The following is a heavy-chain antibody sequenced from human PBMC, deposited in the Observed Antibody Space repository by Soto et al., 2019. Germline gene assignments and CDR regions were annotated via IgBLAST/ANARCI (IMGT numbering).Heavy chain of an antibody. V-gene: IGHV5-51*01. CDR2: IYPGASDI. CDR1: GYTFIYFW. D-gene: IGHD3-10*01. CDR3: ARQGTSRGSDNAAFDF. Sequence: GESLKISCQASGYTFIYFWVAWVRQVPGKGLEWMGVIYPGASDIRYSPSFEGHVTISADKSTNTAYLQWSSLEAADTAIYYCARQGTSRGSDNAAFDFWGPGTLVTVSS. J-gene: IGHJ4*02.